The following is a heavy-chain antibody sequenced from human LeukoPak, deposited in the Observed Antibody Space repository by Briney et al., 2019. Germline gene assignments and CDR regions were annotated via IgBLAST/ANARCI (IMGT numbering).Heavy chain of an antibody. CDR2: IYYSGST. CDR1: GGSFSGNF. CDR3: AITYYYDSSGYYYGGA. D-gene: IGHD3-22*01. J-gene: IGHJ5*02. V-gene: IGHV4-34*01. Sequence: SETLSLTCAVYGGSFSGNFWSWIRQSPGKGLEWIGSIYYSGSTYYNPSLKSRVTISVDTSKNQFSLKLSSVTAADTAVYYCAITYYYDSSGYYYGGAWGQGALVTVSS.